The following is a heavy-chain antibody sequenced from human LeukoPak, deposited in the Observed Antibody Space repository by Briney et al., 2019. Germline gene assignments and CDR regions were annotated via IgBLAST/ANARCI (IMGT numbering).Heavy chain of an antibody. CDR2: INPNSGGT. Sequence: ASVKVSCKASGGTFSNYAISWVRQAPGQGPEWMGWINPNSGGTNYAQKFQGRVTMTRDTSISTAYMELNSLKSDDTAVYYCARRCSYAYGYLDYWGQGTLVTVSS. D-gene: IGHD5-18*01. CDR3: ARRCSYAYGYLDY. CDR1: GGTFSNYA. V-gene: IGHV1-2*02. J-gene: IGHJ4*02.